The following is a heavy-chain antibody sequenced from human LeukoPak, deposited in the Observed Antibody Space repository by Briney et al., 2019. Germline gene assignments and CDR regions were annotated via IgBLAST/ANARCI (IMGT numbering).Heavy chain of an antibody. CDR2: IGAGGTFT. CDR1: GFTPSSYA. J-gene: IGHJ4*02. V-gene: IGHV3-23*01. Sequence: GGSLRLSCTASGFTPSSYAMNWVRPAPGKGLEWVSCIGAGGTFTYYADSVKGRFTLSRDTSRNTLYLQMNSLRADDTPVYYCAKDLYYTTYGYCFDYWGQGTLVTVSS. CDR3: AKDLYYTTYGYCFDY. D-gene: IGHD4-11*01.